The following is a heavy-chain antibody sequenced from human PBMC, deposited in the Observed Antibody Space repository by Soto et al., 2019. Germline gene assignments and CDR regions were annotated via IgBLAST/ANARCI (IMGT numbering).Heavy chain of an antibody. D-gene: IGHD2-2*01. CDR2: IYHSGST. CDR3: VRGCSSSRWGNWFDP. CDR1: GGSISSGGYS. J-gene: IGHJ5*02. Sequence: LSLTCAVSGGSISSGGYSWSWIRQPPGKGLEWIGYIYHSGSTYYNPSLKSRVTISVDRSKNQFSLKLSSVTAADTAVYYCVRGCSSSRWGNWFDPWGQGTLGTVSS. V-gene: IGHV4-30-2*01.